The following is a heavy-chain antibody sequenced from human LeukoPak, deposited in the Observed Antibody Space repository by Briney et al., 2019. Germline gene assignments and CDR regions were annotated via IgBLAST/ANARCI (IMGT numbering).Heavy chain of an antibody. V-gene: IGHV4-59*12. D-gene: IGHD6-19*01. J-gene: IGHJ4*02. CDR1: GGSISSYY. CDR2: IYHSGST. CDR3: ARDGRVAGIEC. Sequence: SETLSLTCTVSGGSISSYYWSWIRQPPGKGLEWIGYIYHSGSTYYNPSLKSRVTISVDRSKNQFSLKLSSVTAADTAVYYCARDGRVAGIECWGQGTLVTVSS.